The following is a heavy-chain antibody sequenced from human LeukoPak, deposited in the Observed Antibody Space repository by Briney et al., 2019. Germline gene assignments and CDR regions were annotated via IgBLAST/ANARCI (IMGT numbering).Heavy chain of an antibody. J-gene: IGHJ6*02. CDR1: GFTFSTYE. Sequence: GGSLRLSCAASGFTFSTYEMNWVRQAPGKGLEWVSYISSGGSTIYYADSVKGRFTISRDNAKSSLFLQMNSLRAEDTAVYYCAPDYYYYAMVARGQGTTVTVTS. CDR2: ISSGGSTI. V-gene: IGHV3-48*03. CDR3: APDYYYYAMVA.